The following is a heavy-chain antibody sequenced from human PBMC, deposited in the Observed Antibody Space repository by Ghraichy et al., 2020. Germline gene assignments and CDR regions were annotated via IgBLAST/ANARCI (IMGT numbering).Heavy chain of an antibody. Sequence: GGSLRLSCAASGFTFSTYGMSWVRQAPGKGLEWVANINQDASDKYYADSVKGRFTISRDNSKNSLYLQMNSLRAEDTAVYYCARESRIEVFGIADYWGQGALVTVAS. J-gene: IGHJ4*02. CDR3: ARESRIEVFGIADY. V-gene: IGHV3-7*03. CDR2: INQDASDK. CDR1: GFTFSTYG. D-gene: IGHD6-19*01.